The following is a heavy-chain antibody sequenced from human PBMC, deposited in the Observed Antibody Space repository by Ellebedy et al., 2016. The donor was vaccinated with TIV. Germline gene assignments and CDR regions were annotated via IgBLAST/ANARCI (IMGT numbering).Heavy chain of an antibody. CDR2: INPNSGDT. V-gene: IGHV1-2*02. CDR3: ARSMTMIVVVGTREPRFPQPLDV. J-gene: IGHJ6*02. D-gene: IGHD3-22*01. Sequence: ASVKVSCKTSGYTFTGFYMHWVRQAPGQGLEWMGWINPNSGDTNYAQKFQGRVPMARDTSISTAYMEVNRLTSDDTAVYYCARSMTMIVVVGTREPRFPQPLDVWGQGTTVTVSS. CDR1: GYTFTGFY.